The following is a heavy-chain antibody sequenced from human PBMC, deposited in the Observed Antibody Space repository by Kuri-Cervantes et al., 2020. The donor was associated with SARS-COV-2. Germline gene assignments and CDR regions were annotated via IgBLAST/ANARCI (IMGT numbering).Heavy chain of an antibody. Sequence: SETLSLTCAVYGGSFSDYYWSWVRQPPGKGLEWIGEINHSGNTNYDPSFKSRVTISVDRSKNQFSLKLSSVTAADTALYYCARGTHHIRFRGEIDYWSQGALVTVSS. V-gene: IGHV4-34*01. J-gene: IGHJ4*02. D-gene: IGHD3-3*01. CDR1: GGSFSDYY. CDR2: INHSGNT. CDR3: ARGTHHIRFRGEIDY.